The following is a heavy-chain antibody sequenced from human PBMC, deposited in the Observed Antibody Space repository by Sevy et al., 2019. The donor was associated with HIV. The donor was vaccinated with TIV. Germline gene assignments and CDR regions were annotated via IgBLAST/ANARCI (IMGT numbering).Heavy chain of an antibody. J-gene: IGHJ6*02. Sequence: GGSLRLSCSASGFTFSSFGLHWVRQAPGKGLELVSAISSNGGSTYYADSVKGRFTISRDNSKETLYLQMSSLRVEDTAVYYCVRLVVISIDYDNGRDVWGQGTTVTVSS. D-gene: IGHD2-21*01. V-gene: IGHV3-64D*06. CDR2: ISSNGGST. CDR3: VRLVVISIDYDNGRDV. CDR1: GFTFSSFG.